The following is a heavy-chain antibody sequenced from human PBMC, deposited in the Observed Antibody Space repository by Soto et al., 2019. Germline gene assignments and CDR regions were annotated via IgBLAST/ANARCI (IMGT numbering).Heavy chain of an antibody. CDR2: ISGRGGGT. D-gene: IGHD1-26*01. V-gene: IGHV3-23*01. Sequence: GSLRLSCQASGFTFSSYAMTWVRQAPGKGLEWVSGISGRGGGTYYADSVKGRFTISRDNSKSTLYLQMNSLRAEDTAVYYCAKVSLGATTITDYYYYGMDVWGQGATVTVSS. CDR1: GFTFSSYA. J-gene: IGHJ6*02. CDR3: AKVSLGATTITDYYYYGMDV.